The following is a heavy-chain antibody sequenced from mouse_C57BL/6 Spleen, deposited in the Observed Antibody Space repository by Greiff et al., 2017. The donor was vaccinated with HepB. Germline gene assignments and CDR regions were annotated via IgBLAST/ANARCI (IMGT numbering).Heavy chain of an antibody. D-gene: IGHD1-1*01. CDR1: GYTFTSYW. V-gene: IGHV1-72*01. Sequence: QVQLKEPGAELVKPGASVKLSCKASGYTFTSYWMHWVKQRPGRGLEWIGRIDPNSGGTKYNEKFKSKATLTVDKPSSTAYMQLSSLTSEDSAVYYCARDGSSYEDFDVWGTGTTVTVSS. CDR2: IDPNSGGT. CDR3: ARDGSSYEDFDV. J-gene: IGHJ1*03.